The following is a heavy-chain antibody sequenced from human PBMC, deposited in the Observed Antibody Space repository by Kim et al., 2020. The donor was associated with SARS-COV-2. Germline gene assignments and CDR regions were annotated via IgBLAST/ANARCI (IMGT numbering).Heavy chain of an antibody. CDR3: ARSIAGSYYYGMDV. Sequence: GESLKISCAASGFTFSSYAMHWVRQAPGKGLEWVAVISYDGSNKYYADSVKGRFTISRDNSKNTLYLQMNSLRAEDTAVYYCARSIAGSYYYGMDVWGQG. D-gene: IGHD6-6*01. CDR1: GFTFSSYA. J-gene: IGHJ6*02. CDR2: ISYDGSNK. V-gene: IGHV3-30-3*01.